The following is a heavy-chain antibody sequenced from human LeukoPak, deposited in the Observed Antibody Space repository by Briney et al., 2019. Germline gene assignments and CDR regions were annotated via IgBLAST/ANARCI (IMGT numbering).Heavy chain of an antibody. V-gene: IGHV4-30-2*01. Sequence: SQTLSLTCAVSGGSISSGGYSWSWIRRPPGKGLEWIGYIYHSGSTYYNPSLKSRVTISVDRSKNQFSLKLSSVTAADTAVYYWARVVRSRAFFDYWGQGTLVTVSS. D-gene: IGHD3-10*01. CDR3: ARVVRSRAFFDY. CDR2: IYHSGST. CDR1: GGSISSGGYS. J-gene: IGHJ4*02.